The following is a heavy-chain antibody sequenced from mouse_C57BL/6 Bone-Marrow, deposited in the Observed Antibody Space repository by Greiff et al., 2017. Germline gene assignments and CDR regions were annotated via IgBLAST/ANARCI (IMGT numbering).Heavy chain of an antibody. CDR3: ASPLITTVGDWYFDV. CDR2: IYPGDGDT. D-gene: IGHD1-1*01. Sequence: QVQLQQSGPELVKPGASVKISCKASGYAFSSSWMNWVKQRPGKGLEWIGRIYPGDGDTNYTGKFKGKATLTADKSSSTAYMQLSSLTSEDAAVYFCASPLITTVGDWYFDVWGTGTTVTVSS. V-gene: IGHV1-82*01. CDR1: GYAFSSSW. J-gene: IGHJ1*03.